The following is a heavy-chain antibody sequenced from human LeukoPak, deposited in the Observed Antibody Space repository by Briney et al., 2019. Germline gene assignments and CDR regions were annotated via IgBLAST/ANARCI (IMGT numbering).Heavy chain of an antibody. D-gene: IGHD1-26*01. CDR3: TRDTDGSLDY. J-gene: IGHJ4*02. V-gene: IGHV3-7*01. Sequence: SGGSLRLSCAASGFTFSSYEMNWVRQAPGKGLEWVANIKQDGSTKHYADSLKGRFTISRDNPKNSLYLQMNNLRADDTAVYYCTRDTDGSLDYWGQGILVTVAS. CDR2: IKQDGSTK. CDR1: GFTFSSYE.